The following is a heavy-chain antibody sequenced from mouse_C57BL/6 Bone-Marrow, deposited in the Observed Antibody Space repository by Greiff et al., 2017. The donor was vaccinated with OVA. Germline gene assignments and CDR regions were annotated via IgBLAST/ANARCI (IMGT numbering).Heavy chain of an antibody. D-gene: IGHD2-4*01. J-gene: IGHJ1*03. CDR1: GFNIKDDY. CDR2: IDPENGDT. Sequence: VQLKESGAELVRPGASVKLSCTASGFNIKDDYMHWVKQRPEQGLEWIGWIDPENGDTEYASKFQGKATITADTSSNTAYLQLSSLTSEDTAVYYCTTGITPGAFDVWGTGTTVTVSS. V-gene: IGHV14-4*01. CDR3: TTGITPGAFDV.